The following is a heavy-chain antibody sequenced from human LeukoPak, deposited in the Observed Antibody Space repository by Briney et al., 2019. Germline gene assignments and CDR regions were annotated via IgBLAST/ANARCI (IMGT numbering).Heavy chain of an antibody. D-gene: IGHD1-26*01. CDR2: INHSGST. CDR3: ARVHVATDAFDI. Sequence: PSETLSLTCAVYGGSFSGYYWSWIRQPPGKGLEWIGEINHSGSTNYNPSLKSRVTISVDTSKNQFSLKLSSVAAADTAVYYYARVHVATDAFDIWGQGTMVTVSS. V-gene: IGHV4-34*01. CDR1: GGSFSGYY. J-gene: IGHJ3*02.